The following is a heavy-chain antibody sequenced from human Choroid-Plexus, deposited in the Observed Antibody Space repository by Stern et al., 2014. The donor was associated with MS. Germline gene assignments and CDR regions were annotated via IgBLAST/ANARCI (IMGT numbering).Heavy chain of an antibody. V-gene: IGHV3-30*18. J-gene: IGHJ5*02. CDR1: GFTFGSCA. Sequence: VQLVESGGGVVQPGRPLRLSCAASGFTFGSCAMPWVRQAPGKGLEGVAGVSYDGSNKYYADSVKGRFTVSRDNSQNTLYMQMSSLRAEDTAVYYCAKDRQYLTYFFDHWGQGSLVTVSS. CDR2: VSYDGSNK. D-gene: IGHD2-8*01. CDR3: AKDRQYLTYFFDH.